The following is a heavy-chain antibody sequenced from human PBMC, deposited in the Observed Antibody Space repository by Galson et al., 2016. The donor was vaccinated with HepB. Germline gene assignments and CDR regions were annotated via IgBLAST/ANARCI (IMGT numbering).Heavy chain of an antibody. J-gene: IGHJ4*02. CDR2: TYYRSKWIN. CDR1: GDSVSSHTAS. V-gene: IGHV6-1*01. Sequence: CAISGDSVSSHTASWNWIRQSPSRGFEWLGRTYYRSKWINEYAVSVKSRITINPDTSENQFSLQLNSVTPEDTAVYYCTRDFDYWGQGTLVTVSS. CDR3: TRDFDY.